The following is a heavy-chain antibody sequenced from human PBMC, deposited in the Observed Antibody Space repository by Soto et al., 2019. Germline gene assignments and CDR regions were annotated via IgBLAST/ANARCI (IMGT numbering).Heavy chain of an antibody. J-gene: IGHJ5*02. V-gene: IGHV1-69*02. D-gene: IGHD3-10*01. CDR1: GGTFSSYT. CDR2: IIPILGIA. CDR3: ASHPHDGGFGDVHWFDP. Sequence: QVQLVQSGAELKKPGSSVKVSCKASGGTFSSYTISWVRQAPGQGLQWMGRIIPILGIANYAQKFQGRVTITADKSTSTAYMELSSLSSEDTAVYYCASHPHDGGFGDVHWFDPWGQGTLVTVSS.